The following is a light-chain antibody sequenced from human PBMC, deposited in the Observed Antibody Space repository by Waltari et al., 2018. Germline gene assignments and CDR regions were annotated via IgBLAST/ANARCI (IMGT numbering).Light chain of an antibody. CDR1: EGISTY. Sequence: IQLTQSPSSLSASVGDKVTITCRASEGISTYLAWYQQQPGKAPKLLIYGASTLQSGVPSRFSGSGSGTDFTLTISSLQPGDFATYYCQQSYSTPPTFGQGTRLEIK. CDR3: QQSYSTPPT. J-gene: IGKJ5*01. CDR2: GAS. V-gene: IGKV1-9*01.